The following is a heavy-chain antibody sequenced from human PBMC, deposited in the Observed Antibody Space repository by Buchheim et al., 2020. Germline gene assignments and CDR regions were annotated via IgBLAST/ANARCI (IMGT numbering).Heavy chain of an antibody. Sequence: QLQPQESGPGLVKPSETLSLTCNVSGDSISRDNYYWGWIRQPPGKGLEWIGSMYYSGNTFYNPSLKSRVTISVDTSKNQISLKVKSVTAADTAVYYCARGYSYGYSYFDPWGQGTL. J-gene: IGHJ5*02. D-gene: IGHD5-18*01. V-gene: IGHV4-39*07. CDR3: ARGYSYGYSYFDP. CDR2: MYYSGNT. CDR1: GDSISRDNYY.